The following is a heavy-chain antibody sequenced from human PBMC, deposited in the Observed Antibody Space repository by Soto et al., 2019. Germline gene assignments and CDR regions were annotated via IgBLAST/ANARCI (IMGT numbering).Heavy chain of an antibody. Sequence: GGSLRLSCAASGFTFSGSAMHWVRQASGKGLEWVGRIRSKANSYATAYAASVKGRFTISRDDSKNTAYLQMNSLNTEDTAVYYCTSPYCSGGSCYPEEGAFDIWGQGTMVTVSS. V-gene: IGHV3-73*01. CDR3: TSPYCSGGSCYPEEGAFDI. D-gene: IGHD2-15*01. CDR1: GFTFSGSA. CDR2: IRSKANSYAT. J-gene: IGHJ3*02.